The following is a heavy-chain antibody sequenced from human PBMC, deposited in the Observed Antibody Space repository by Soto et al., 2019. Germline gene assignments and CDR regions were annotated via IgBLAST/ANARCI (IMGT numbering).Heavy chain of an antibody. CDR2: ISSNGGST. D-gene: IGHD6-19*01. CDR1: GFTFSSYA. V-gene: IGHV3-64D*06. Sequence: LRLSCSASGFTFSSYAMHWVRQAPGKGLEYVSAISSNGGSTYYADSVKGRFTISRDNSKNTLYLQMSSLRAEDTAVYYCVKDLSVAGTGWFDPWGQGTLVTVSS. J-gene: IGHJ5*02. CDR3: VKDLSVAGTGWFDP.